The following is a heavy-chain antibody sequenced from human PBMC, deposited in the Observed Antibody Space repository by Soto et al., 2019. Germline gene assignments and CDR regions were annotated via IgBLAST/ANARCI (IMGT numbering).Heavy chain of an antibody. V-gene: IGHV1-46*01. CDR3: ARDVAPILTVYYSLSLNPDYGKDF. D-gene: IGHD3-9*01. CDR1: GYTFTSYY. J-gene: IGHJ6*02. CDR2: INPSGGST. Sequence: ASVKVSWKASGYTFTSYYMHWVRQAPGQGLEWMGIINPSGGSTSYAQKFQGRVTMTRDTSTSTVYMELSSLRSEDTAVYYCARDVAPILTVYYSLSLNPDYGKDFCGQGTSVTGS.